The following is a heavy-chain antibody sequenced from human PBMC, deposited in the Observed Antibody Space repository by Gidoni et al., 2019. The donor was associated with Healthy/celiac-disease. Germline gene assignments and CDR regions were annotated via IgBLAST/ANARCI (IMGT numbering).Heavy chain of an antibody. CDR3: ASGAEFWSGYRLDGDY. V-gene: IGHV3-33*01. D-gene: IGHD3-3*01. J-gene: IGHJ4*02. Sequence: QVQLVESGGGVVQPGRSLRLSCAASGFTFRSYGMHWVRQAPGKGLEWVAVIWYDGSNKYYADSVKGRFTISRDNSKNTLYLQMNSLRAEDTAVYYCASGAEFWSGYRLDGDYWGQGTLVTVSS. CDR1: GFTFRSYG. CDR2: IWYDGSNK.